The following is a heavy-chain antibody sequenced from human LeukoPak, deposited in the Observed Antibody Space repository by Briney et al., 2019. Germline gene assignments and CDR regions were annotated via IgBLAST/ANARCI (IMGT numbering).Heavy chain of an antibody. Sequence: SETLSLTCTVSGGSITSISYYWGWIRQPPGKGLEWIGSIYYSGSTNYNPSLKSRVTISVDTSKKQFSLKLSSVTAADTAVYYCASIQYSSSYSGYYFDCWGQGTLVTVSS. CDR2: IYYSGST. D-gene: IGHD6-6*01. CDR3: ASIQYSSSYSGYYFDC. J-gene: IGHJ4*02. CDR1: GGSITSISYY. V-gene: IGHV4-39*01.